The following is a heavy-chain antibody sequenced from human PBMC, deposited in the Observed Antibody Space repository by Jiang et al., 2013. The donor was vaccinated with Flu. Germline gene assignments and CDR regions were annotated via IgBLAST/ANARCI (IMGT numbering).Heavy chain of an antibody. CDR1: GGSIISYY. J-gene: IGHJ3*02. D-gene: IGHD6-25*01. Sequence: SLTCTVSGGSIISYYWNWIRQPPGKGLEWIGYAFYSGSTNYNPSLKSRVTISIDTPKNQLSLNLNSVTAADTAVCYCARGEMQRDAFDIWGQGTLVTVSS. CDR3: ARGEMQRDAFDI. V-gene: IGHV4-59*08. CDR2: AFYSGST.